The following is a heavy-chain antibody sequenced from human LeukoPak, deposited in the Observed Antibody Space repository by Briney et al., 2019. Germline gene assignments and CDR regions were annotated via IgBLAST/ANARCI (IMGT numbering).Heavy chain of an antibody. V-gene: IGHV1-2*02. J-gene: IGHJ4*02. Sequence: ASVKVSCKASGYTFTDYYMNWVRQAPGQGLEWMGWINPNSGGTNYAQKFQGRVTMTRDTSISTAYMELSSLRSDDTAMYYCTRARESDYWGQGTLVTVSS. CDR3: TRARESDY. CDR2: INPNSGGT. CDR1: GYTFTDYY.